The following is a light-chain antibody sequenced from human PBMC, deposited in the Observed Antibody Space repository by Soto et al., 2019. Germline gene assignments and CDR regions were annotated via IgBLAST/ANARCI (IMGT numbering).Light chain of an antibody. CDR1: QSVSSN. CDR2: GAS. CDR3: QQYNAKGT. J-gene: IGKJ1*01. Sequence: EIVMTQSPATLSVSPGERATLSCRASQSVSSNLAWYQQKPGQAPRLLIYGASTRATGIPARFSGSGSGTELNLTISSLQSEDFAVYYCQQYNAKGTFGQGTKVEIK. V-gene: IGKV3-15*01.